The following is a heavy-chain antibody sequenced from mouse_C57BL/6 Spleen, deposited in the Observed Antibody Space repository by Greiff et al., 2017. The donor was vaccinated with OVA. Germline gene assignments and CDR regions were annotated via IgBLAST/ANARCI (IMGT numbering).Heavy chain of an antibody. D-gene: IGHD1-1*01. CDR2: IDPSDSET. Sequence: QVQLQQPGAELVRPGSSVKLSCKASGYTFTSYWMHWVKQRPIQGLEWIGNIDPSDSETHYNQKFKDKATLTVDKSSSTAYMQLSSLTSEDSAVYYCATEAGSSSYAMDYWGQGTSVTVSS. V-gene: IGHV1-52*01. CDR1: GYTFTSYW. CDR3: ATEAGSSSYAMDY. J-gene: IGHJ4*01.